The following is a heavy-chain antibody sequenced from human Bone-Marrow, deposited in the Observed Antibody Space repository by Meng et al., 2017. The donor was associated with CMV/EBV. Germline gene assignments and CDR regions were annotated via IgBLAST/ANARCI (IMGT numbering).Heavy chain of an antibody. D-gene: IGHD3-22*01. CDR1: GFTFSCYA. V-gene: IGHV3-30*02. CDR3: AKRGDSSGTYAMDV. CDR2: IRFDGTNK. J-gene: IGHJ6*02. Sequence: GESLKISCAASGFTFSCYAMHWVRQAPGKGLEWVANIRFDGTNKYHADSVKGRFTISRDNSKNTLYLQMNSLRAEDTAVYYCAKRGDSSGTYAMDVWGQGTTVTVSS.